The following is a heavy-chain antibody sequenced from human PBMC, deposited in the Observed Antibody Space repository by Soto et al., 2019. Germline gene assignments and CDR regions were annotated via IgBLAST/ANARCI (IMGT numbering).Heavy chain of an antibody. V-gene: IGHV5-51*01. CDR3: ARSAYDFWSGYYSPTEFDY. CDR1: GYSFTSYW. D-gene: IGHD3-3*01. CDR2: IYPGDSDT. J-gene: IGHJ4*02. Sequence: PGESLKISCKGSGYSFTSYWIGWVRQMPGKGLEWMGIIYPGDSDTRYSPSFQGQVTISADKSISTAYLQWSSLKASDTAMYYCARSAYDFWSGYYSPTEFDYWGQGTLVTVSS.